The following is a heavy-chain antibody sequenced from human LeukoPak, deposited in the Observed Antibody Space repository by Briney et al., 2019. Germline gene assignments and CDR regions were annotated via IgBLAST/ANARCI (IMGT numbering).Heavy chain of an antibody. CDR1: GFTFDDYA. D-gene: IGHD6-6*01. V-gene: IGHV3-9*03. CDR3: TKDRGKYSSSSGLDY. Sequence: GGSLRLSCVASGFTFDDYAVHWVRQAPGKGLEWVSSISWNSGNIGYADSVKGRFTISRDNAKNSLYLQMNSLRAEDMALYYCTKDRGKYSSSSGLDYWGQGTLVTVSS. J-gene: IGHJ4*02. CDR2: ISWNSGNI.